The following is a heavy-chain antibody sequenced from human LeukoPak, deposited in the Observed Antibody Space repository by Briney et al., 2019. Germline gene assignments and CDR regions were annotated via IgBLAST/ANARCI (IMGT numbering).Heavy chain of an antibody. CDR3: AKMFGSITRPAADC. Sequence: GGSLRLSCAASGFTFSDYAMTWVRQAPGKGLEWVSVISDSGSSTYYADYVKGRFTISRDDAKHTLSLQMDSLRAEDTAIYYCAKMFGSITRPAADCWGQGTQVTVSS. V-gene: IGHV3-23*01. J-gene: IGHJ4*02. CDR1: GFTFSDYA. D-gene: IGHD1-20*01. CDR2: ISDSGSST.